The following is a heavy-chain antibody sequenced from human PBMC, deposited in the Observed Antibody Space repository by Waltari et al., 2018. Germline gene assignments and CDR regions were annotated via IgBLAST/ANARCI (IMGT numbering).Heavy chain of an antibody. V-gene: IGHV4-34*01. CDR3: ARTRYSSSSPLDY. CDR1: GGSFSGYY. D-gene: IGHD6-6*01. CDR2: INHSGST. J-gene: IGHJ4*02. Sequence: QVQLQQWGAGLLKPSETLSLTCAVYGGSFSGYYWSWIRQPPGKGLEWIGEINHSGSTNYTPSLKSRVTISVDTSKNQCSLKLSSVTAADTAVYYCARTRYSSSSPLDYWGQGTLVTVSS.